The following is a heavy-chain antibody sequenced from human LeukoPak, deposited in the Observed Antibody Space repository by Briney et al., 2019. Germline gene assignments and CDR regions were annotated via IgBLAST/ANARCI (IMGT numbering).Heavy chain of an antibody. Sequence: SDTLSLTFTVAGGSISSYYWSSSRQPAGKGLEWSGRIHTSGSTTYNPSLESRLTMSVDTSNNHSSQKLSSVTAADTAVYYCAREGSMTARPFVSIDSWGQGTLVTVSS. V-gene: IGHV4-4*07. CDR1: GGSISSYY. CDR2: IHTSGST. CDR3: AREGSMTARPFVSIDS. J-gene: IGHJ4*02. D-gene: IGHD6-6*01.